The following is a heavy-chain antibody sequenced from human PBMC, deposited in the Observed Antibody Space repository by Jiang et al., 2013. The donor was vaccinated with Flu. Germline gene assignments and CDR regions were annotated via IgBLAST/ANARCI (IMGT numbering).Heavy chain of an antibody. CDR3: AKTKDNSGWVIDY. CDR2: ISGSGTST. Sequence: RLSCAASGFTFSSYAMSWVRQAPGKGLEWVSLISGSGTSTYYADSVKGRFTISRDNSKNTLYLQMNSLRAEDTAVYYCAKTKDNSGWVIDYWGQGTLLTVSS. J-gene: IGHJ4*02. V-gene: IGHV3-23*01. CDR1: GFTFSSYA. D-gene: IGHD6-19*01.